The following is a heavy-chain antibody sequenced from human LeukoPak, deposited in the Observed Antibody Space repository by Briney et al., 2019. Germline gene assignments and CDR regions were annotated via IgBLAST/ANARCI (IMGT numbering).Heavy chain of an antibody. V-gene: IGHV3-30*03. Sequence: GGSLRLSCAASGFTFSSYGMHWVRQAPGKGLEWVAVISYDGSNKYYADSVKGRFTISSDNSKNTLYLQMNSLRAEDTAVYYCASATDYEGDSDYWGQGTLVTVSS. D-gene: IGHD4-17*01. CDR1: GFTFSSYG. J-gene: IGHJ4*02. CDR3: ASATDYEGDSDY. CDR2: ISYDGSNK.